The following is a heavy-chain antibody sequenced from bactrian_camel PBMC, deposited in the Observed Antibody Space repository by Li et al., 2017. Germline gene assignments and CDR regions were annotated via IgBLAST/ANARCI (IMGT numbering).Heavy chain of an antibody. D-gene: IGHD5*01. CDR3: AAYPCTRSEKGWVPSGQGY. J-gene: IGHJ6*01. CDR2: IGFADST. Sequence: HVQLVESGGGSVQAGGSLRLSCVVSGYRYSTYCMGWFRQGPGKEREGVATIGFADSTTYADSVKGRFTISLDNAKNTAYLQMDSLQPEDTAMYYCAAYPCTRSEKGWVPSGQGYSGQGTQVTVS. V-gene: IGHV3S53*01. CDR1: GYRYSTYC.